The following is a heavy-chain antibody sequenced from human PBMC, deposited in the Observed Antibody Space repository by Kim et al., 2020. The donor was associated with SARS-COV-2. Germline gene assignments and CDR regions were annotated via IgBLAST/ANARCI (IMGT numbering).Heavy chain of an antibody. V-gene: IGHV3-11*06. Sequence: SVKGRFTISRDNAKNSLYLQMNSLRAEDTAVYYCARVVVITRGGIAFDIWGQGTMVTVSS. J-gene: IGHJ3*02. D-gene: IGHD3-22*01. CDR3: ARVVVITRGGIAFDI.